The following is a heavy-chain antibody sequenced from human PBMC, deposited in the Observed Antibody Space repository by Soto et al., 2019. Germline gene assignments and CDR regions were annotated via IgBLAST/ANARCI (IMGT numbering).Heavy chain of an antibody. CDR2: ITPMFGTA. V-gene: IGHV1-69*12. CDR1: GGTFSRYA. CDR3: AQTLGLAVAGPGRFDL. D-gene: IGHD6-19*01. Sequence: QVQLVQSGAEVKKYGSSVKVSCKASGGTFSRYAISWVRQAPGQGLEWMGGITPMFGTANYAQRFQGRATITGDESTSTAYMQLGSLRSDDTAVYYCAQTLGLAVAGPGRFDLWGRGTLVTVSS. J-gene: IGHJ2*01.